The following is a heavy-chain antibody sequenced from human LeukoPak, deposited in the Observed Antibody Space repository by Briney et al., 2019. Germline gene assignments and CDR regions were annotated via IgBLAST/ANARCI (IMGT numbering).Heavy chain of an antibody. CDR3: AKGIVVVPAAPDY. CDR2: ISYDGINK. Sequence: GGSLRLSCAASGFTFGNYAMNWVRRAPGKGLKWVALISYDGINKYYADSVKGRFTISRDNSKNTLYLQMNSLRAEDTAVYYCAKGIVVVPAAPDYWGQGTLVTVSS. J-gene: IGHJ4*02. CDR1: GFTFGNYA. D-gene: IGHD2-2*01. V-gene: IGHV3-30-3*01.